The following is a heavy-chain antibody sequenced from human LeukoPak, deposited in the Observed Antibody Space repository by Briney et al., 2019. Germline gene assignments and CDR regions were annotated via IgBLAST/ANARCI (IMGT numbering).Heavy chain of an antibody. V-gene: IGHV3-23*01. J-gene: IGHJ4*02. CDR3: AKLAAAAYYFDY. Sequence: SRDNAKNSLYLQMNSLRAEDTAVYYCAKLAAAAYYFDYWGQGTLVTVSS. D-gene: IGHD6-13*01.